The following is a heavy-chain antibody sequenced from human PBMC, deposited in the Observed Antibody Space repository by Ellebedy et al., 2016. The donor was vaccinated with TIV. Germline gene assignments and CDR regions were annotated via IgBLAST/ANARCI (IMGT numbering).Heavy chain of an antibody. J-gene: IGHJ4*02. CDR3: ATGMTTRSPYYFDY. CDR1: GGSISSYY. V-gene: IGHV4-59*01. D-gene: IGHD5-24*01. CDR2: IYYSGST. Sequence: SETLSLTCTVSGGSISSYYWSWIRQPPGKGLEWIGYIYYSGSTNYNPSLKSRVTISVDTSKNQFSLKLSSVTAADTAVYYCATGMTTRSPYYFDYWGQGTLVTVSS.